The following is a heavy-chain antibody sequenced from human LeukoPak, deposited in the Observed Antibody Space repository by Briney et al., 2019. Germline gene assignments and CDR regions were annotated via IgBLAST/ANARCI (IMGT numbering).Heavy chain of an antibody. CDR1: GFTFSDYY. CDR3: AKKEGYYDYVWGSYRLGYFDY. Sequence: PGGSLRLSCAASGFTFSDYYMSWVRQAPGKGLEWVSAISGSGGSTYYADSVKGRFTISRDNSKNTLYLQMNSLRAEDTAVYYCAKKEGYYDYVWGSYRLGYFDYWGQGTLVTVSS. V-gene: IGHV3-23*01. D-gene: IGHD3-16*02. CDR2: ISGSGGST. J-gene: IGHJ4*02.